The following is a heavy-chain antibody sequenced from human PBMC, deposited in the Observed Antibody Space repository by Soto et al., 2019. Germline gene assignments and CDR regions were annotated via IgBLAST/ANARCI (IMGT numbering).Heavy chain of an antibody. Sequence: SETLSLTCTVSGGSISSYYWSWIRQPPGKGLEWIGYIYYSGSTNYNPSLKSRVTISVDTSKNQFSLKLSSVTAADTAVYYCARHVTVTTPLGPYYYYYMDVWGKGTTVTVSS. J-gene: IGHJ6*03. CDR1: GGSISSYY. D-gene: IGHD4-4*01. CDR2: IYYSGST. CDR3: ARHVTVTTPLGPYYYYYMDV. V-gene: IGHV4-59*08.